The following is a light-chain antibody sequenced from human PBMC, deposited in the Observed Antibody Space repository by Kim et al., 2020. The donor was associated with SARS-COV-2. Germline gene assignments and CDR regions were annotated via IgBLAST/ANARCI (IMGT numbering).Light chain of an antibody. Sequence: ASVGEIVTIACRASQKVSTYLNWYQQKPGKAPSLLIYAASSLQSGVPSRFSGSGSGTDFTLTISSLQPEDFATYYCQQSYMTPITFGGGTKVDIK. V-gene: IGKV1-39*01. CDR3: QQSYMTPIT. CDR1: QKVSTY. J-gene: IGKJ4*01. CDR2: AAS.